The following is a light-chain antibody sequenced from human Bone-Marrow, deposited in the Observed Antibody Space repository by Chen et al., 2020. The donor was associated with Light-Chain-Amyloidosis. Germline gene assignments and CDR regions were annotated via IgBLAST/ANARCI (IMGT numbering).Light chain of an antibody. CDR1: SSDVGGDNH. CDR3: SSYTITNTLV. CDR2: EVT. V-gene: IGLV2-14*01. J-gene: IGLJ1*01. Sequence: QSALTQPASVSGSPGQSITISCTGTSSDVGGDNHVSWYQQHPDKAPKLMIYEVTNRPSWVPDRFSGSKSDTTASLTSSGLQTEAEADYFCSSYTITNTLVFGSGTRVTVL.